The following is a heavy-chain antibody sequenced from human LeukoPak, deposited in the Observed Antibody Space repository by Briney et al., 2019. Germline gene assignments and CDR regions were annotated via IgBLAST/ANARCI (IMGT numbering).Heavy chain of an antibody. Sequence: SETLSLTCAVSGGSISSDGYSWSWIRQPPGKGLEWIGFLYHSENTYYNPSLNSRVTISIDRSKNQVSLKLSSVTAADTAAYYCASHYYDFLTGYEYFDYWGQGTLVTVSS. J-gene: IGHJ4*02. V-gene: IGHV4-30-2*01. CDR1: GGSISSDGYS. CDR3: ASHYYDFLTGYEYFDY. D-gene: IGHD3-9*01. CDR2: LYHSENT.